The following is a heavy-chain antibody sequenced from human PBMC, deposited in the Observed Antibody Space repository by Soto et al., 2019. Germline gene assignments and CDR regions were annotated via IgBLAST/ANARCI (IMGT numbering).Heavy chain of an antibody. J-gene: IGHJ4*02. CDR1: GYTFTSYW. V-gene: IGHV5-51*01. Sequence: EVQLVQSGAEVKKPGESLRISCKGSGYTFTSYWIAWVRQMPGKVLEWMGMIYPGDSDTRYSPSFKGQVTISFDKSMSTAYLQWGSLKASDTAMYDCARSYGSGSYTTHWGQGTLVTVSS. CDR3: ARSYGSGSYTTH. D-gene: IGHD3-10*01. CDR2: IYPGDSDT.